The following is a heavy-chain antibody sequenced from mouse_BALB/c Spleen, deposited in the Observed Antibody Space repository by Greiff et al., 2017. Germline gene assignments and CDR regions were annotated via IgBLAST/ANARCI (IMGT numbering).Heavy chain of an antibody. CDR2: IRNKANGYTT. V-gene: IGHV7-3*02. D-gene: IGHD1-1*01. CDR1: GFTFTDYY. Sequence: VQLKESGGGLVQPGGSLRLSCATSGFTFTDYYMSWVRQPPGKALEWLGFIRNKANGYTTEYSASVKGRFTISRDNSQSILYLQMNTLRAEDSATYYCARADYYGSSWYFDVWGAGTTVTVSS. CDR3: ARADYYGSSWYFDV. J-gene: IGHJ1*01.